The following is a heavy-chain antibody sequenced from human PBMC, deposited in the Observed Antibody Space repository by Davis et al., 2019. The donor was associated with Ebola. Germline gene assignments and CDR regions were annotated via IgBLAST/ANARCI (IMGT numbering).Heavy chain of an antibody. J-gene: IGHJ6*04. CDR1: GYTFTSYA. CDR3: ARGLKLLRFLEWLYGMDV. V-gene: IGHV1-3*01. D-gene: IGHD3-3*01. CDR2: INAGNGNT. Sequence: AASVKVSCKASGYTFTSYAMHWVRQAPGQRLEWMGWINAGNGNTKYSQKFQGRVTITRDTSASTAYMELSSLRSEDTAVYYCARGLKLLRFLEWLYGMDVWGKGTTVTVSS.